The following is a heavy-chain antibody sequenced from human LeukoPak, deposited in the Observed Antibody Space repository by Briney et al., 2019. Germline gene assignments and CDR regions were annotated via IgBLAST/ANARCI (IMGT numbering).Heavy chain of an antibody. V-gene: IGHV3-74*01. Sequence: GGSRRLSCAAAGFTLSSHWMHWVRQAPGKGLVWVSHITSDGTNTNYADSVKGRFTISRDNAKNALYLEMNSLGAEDTAVYYCARISYDKSGYFEYWAKGNLVTVSS. CDR1: GFTLSSHW. CDR3: ARISYDKSGYFEY. J-gene: IGHJ4*02. D-gene: IGHD3-22*01. CDR2: ITSDGTNT.